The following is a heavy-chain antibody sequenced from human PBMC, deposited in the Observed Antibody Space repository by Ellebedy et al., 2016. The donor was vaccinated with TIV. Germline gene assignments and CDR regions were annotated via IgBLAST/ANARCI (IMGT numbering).Heavy chain of an antibody. D-gene: IGHD3-10*01. CDR2: ISYDGSNK. CDR3: ARSAASYYYGSGSSDY. CDR1: GFTFSSYA. V-gene: IGHV3-30-3*01. J-gene: IGHJ4*02. Sequence: GGSLRLSXAASGFTFSSYAMHRVRQAPGKGLEWVAVISYDGSNKYYADSVKGRFTISRDNSKNTLYLQMNSLRAEDTAVYYCARSAASYYYGSGSSDYWGQGTLVTVSS.